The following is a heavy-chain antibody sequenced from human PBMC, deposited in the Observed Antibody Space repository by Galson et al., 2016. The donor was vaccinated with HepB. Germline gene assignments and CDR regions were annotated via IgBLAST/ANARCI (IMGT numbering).Heavy chain of an antibody. Sequence: SLRLSCAASGISFDDYGMDWVRQAPGKGLEWVSGITWNSGSVGYADSVKGRFTISRDNAKNSLYLQMNSLRAEDSAVYYCAKNDILAGYSAFDYWGQGTLVTVSS. J-gene: IGHJ4*02. D-gene: IGHD3-9*01. V-gene: IGHV3-9*01. CDR3: AKNDILAGYSAFDY. CDR1: GISFDDYG. CDR2: ITWNSGSV.